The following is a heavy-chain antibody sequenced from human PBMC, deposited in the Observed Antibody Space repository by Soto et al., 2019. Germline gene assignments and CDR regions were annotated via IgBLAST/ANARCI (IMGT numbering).Heavy chain of an antibody. J-gene: IGHJ3*02. Sequence: QVQLVESGGGVVQPGRSLRLSCGASGLTFSRYGMHWVRQAPGKGLEWVALISYNGSLEYYSDSVKGRFTISRDNCKNTLYLQMNSLRSEDTAMYYCAKDQEWDHDPFDIWGQGTMVTVSS. D-gene: IGHD1-26*01. CDR1: GLTFSRYG. CDR3: AKDQEWDHDPFDI. CDR2: ISYNGSLE. V-gene: IGHV3-30*18.